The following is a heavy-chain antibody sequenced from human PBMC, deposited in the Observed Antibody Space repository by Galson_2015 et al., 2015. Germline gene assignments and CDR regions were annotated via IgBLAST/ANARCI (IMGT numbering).Heavy chain of an antibody. V-gene: IGHV3-21*01. CDR1: GFTFSSYS. Sequence: SLRLSCAASGFTFSSYSMNWVRQAPGKGLEWVLSISSSSSYIYYADSVKGRFTISRDNAKNSLYLQMNSLRAEDTAVYYCARDPRSFYSSGWFDAFDIWGQGTMVTVSS. D-gene: IGHD6-19*01. J-gene: IGHJ3*02. CDR3: ARDPRSFYSSGWFDAFDI. CDR2: ISSSSSYI.